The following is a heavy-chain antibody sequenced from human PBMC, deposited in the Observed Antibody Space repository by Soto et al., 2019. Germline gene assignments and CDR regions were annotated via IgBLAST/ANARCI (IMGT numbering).Heavy chain of an antibody. D-gene: IGHD3-16*01. J-gene: IGHJ6*02. Sequence: ASVKVSCKASGYTFTGHYMQWVRQAPGQGLEWMGWINPNSGDTNYAQKFQGRVTMTRDTSISTVHMELSRLRSDDTALYYCAGGGGGWGGVRRGGGGPYVDVWGQGTTVTVSS. CDR2: INPNSGDT. CDR1: GYTFTGHY. V-gene: IGHV1-2*02. CDR3: AGGGGGWGGVRRGGGGPYVDV.